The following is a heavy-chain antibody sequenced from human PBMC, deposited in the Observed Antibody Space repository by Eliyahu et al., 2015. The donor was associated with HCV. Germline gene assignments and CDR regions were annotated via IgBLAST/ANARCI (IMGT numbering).Heavy chain of an antibody. J-gene: IGHJ6*02. CDR1: GGSSSGSS. V-gene: IGHV4-34*01. Sequence: QVQLQQRGAGLLRPSETLSLTCAVXGGSSSGSSSAYXXPXXGXGLEWSREINHSGSTXHNPXLKSRVTISLDTSRNHFSLNLSSVTAADTAVYYCARAYFDAWRFSYYGLDVWGQGTTVTVSS. CDR2: INHSGST. CDR3: ARAYFDAWRFSYYGLDV. D-gene: IGHD3-3*01.